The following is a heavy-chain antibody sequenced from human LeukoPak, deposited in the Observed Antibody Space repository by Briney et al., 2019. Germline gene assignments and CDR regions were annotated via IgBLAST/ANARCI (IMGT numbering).Heavy chain of an antibody. V-gene: IGHV1-18*01. J-gene: IGHJ3*01. CDR1: GYKFNTYG. CDR3: AKGVGYYYGSGSQ. Sequence: ASVKVSCKACGYKFNTYGISWVRQAPGQGLEWMGWISAYNGKTDYAQKVQGRDTMTTNTSTSTAYMELRSLRSDETAVYYCAKGVGYYYGSGSQWGQGTMVTVSS. CDR2: ISAYNGKT. D-gene: IGHD3-10*01.